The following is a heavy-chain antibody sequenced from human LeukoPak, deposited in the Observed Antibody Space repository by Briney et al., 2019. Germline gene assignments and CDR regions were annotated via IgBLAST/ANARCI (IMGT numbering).Heavy chain of an antibody. J-gene: IGHJ6*03. D-gene: IGHD6-13*01. CDR1: GGSISSSSYY. Sequence: SETLSLTCTVSGGSISSSSYYWGWIRQPPGKGLEWIGSIYYSGSTYYNPSLKSRVTISVDTSKNQFSLKLSSVTAPDTAVYYCARDQSVSSSWYPYYYYYMDVWGKGTTVTVSS. CDR3: ARDQSVSSSWYPYYYYYMDV. CDR2: IYYSGST. V-gene: IGHV4-39*07.